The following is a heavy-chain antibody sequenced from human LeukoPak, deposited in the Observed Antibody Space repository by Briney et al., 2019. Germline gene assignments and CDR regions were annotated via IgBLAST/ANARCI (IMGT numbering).Heavy chain of an antibody. CDR1: GFTVSSNY. V-gene: IGHV3-53*01. Sequence: GGSLRLSCAASGFTVSSNYMSWVRQAPGKGLEWVSVIYSGGSTYYADSVKGRFTISRDNSKNTLYLQMNSLRAEDTAVYYCARSLSSFGADYVPHFDYWGQGTLVTVSS. CDR2: IYSGGST. D-gene: IGHD4-17*01. J-gene: IGHJ4*02. CDR3: ARSLSSFGADYVPHFDY.